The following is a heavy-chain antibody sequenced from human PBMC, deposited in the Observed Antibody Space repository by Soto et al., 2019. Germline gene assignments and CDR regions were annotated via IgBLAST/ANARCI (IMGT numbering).Heavy chain of an antibody. CDR2: ISYDGSST. D-gene: IGHD6-19*01. CDR3: STYERSGPVEY. J-gene: IGHJ4*02. Sequence: EVQLVESGGGLIQPGGSLRLSCAASGFTFSSYWMNWVRQPPGKGLVWVSRISYDGSSTGYADSVQGRFTISRDNAKNTLYLQMNTLKVEDTAVYYCSTYERSGPVEYWGQGALVTVSS. CDR1: GFTFSSYW. V-gene: IGHV3-74*01.